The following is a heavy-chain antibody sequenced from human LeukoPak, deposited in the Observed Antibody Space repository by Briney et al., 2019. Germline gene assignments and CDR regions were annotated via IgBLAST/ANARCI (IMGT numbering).Heavy chain of an antibody. Sequence: GASVKVSCKASGYTFTSYAMHWVRQAPGQRLEWMGWINAGNGNTKYSQKFQGRVTITRDTSASTAYMELSSLRSEDTAVYYCARSFGGSGWYPFDPWGQGTLVTVSS. V-gene: IGHV1-3*01. CDR2: INAGNGNT. CDR1: GYTFTSYA. CDR3: ARSFGGSGWYPFDP. D-gene: IGHD6-19*01. J-gene: IGHJ5*02.